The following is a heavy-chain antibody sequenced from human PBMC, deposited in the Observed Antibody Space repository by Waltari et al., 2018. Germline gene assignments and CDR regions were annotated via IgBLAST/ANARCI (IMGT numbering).Heavy chain of an antibody. D-gene: IGHD3-22*01. J-gene: IGHJ3*02. CDR3: ASATYDSTDGAFDI. V-gene: IGHV4-59*10. CDR1: GGSFSRGSYY. CDR2: IYTSGST. Sequence: QVQLQQWGAGLLKPSETLSITCAVYGGSFSRGSYYWRWIRQPAGKGLEWIGRIYTSGSTNYNPSLKSRVTMSVDTSKNQFSLKLSSVTAADTAVYYCASATYDSTDGAFDIWGQGTMVTVSS.